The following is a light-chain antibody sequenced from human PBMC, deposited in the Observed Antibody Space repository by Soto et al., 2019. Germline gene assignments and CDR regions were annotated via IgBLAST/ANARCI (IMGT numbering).Light chain of an antibody. CDR3: SSLTPATTVV. V-gene: IGLV2-14*01. Sequence: QSALTQAASVSGSPGQSITIACTGSRSDIGSYNYVSWYQHHPGKAPRLIIFEVSNRPSGVSNRCSVSKSGNTASLTVSGLQTYDESEYFCSSLTPATTVVFGGGTTLTVL. CDR1: RSDIGSYNY. J-gene: IGLJ2*01. CDR2: EVS.